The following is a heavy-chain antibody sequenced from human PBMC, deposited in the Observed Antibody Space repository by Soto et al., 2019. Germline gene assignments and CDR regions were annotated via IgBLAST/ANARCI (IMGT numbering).Heavy chain of an antibody. J-gene: IGHJ6*02. Sequence: QVQLQESGPGLMKPSGTLSLICSVSGESVGRGTNYWSWVRQAPGRGLEGIGYIFDAATAIYNPSFESRVSISLDAAKNQVSLKLTSVTAADTAIYYCARDRRGRADGFIYYYGMEVWGQGTSVTFSS. CDR3: ARDRRGRADGFIYYYGMEV. CDR1: GESVGRGTNY. D-gene: IGHD6-13*01. V-gene: IGHV4-61*01. CDR2: IFDAATA.